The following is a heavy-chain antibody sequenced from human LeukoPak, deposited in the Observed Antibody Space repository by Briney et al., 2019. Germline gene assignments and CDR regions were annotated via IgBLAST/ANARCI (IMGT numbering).Heavy chain of an antibody. V-gene: IGHV3-13*01. CDR2: VSSGFHA. Sequence: PGGSLRLSCTASGFTLGSHDMHWVRQIPGQGLEWVSAVSSGFHAFFAASVQGRFTASREDARTSLYLQMNSLRAGDTAVYYCVREARGNHYTYFDYWGQSTLVSVSS. CDR1: GFTLGSHD. D-gene: IGHD1-14*01. CDR3: VREARGNHYTYFDY. J-gene: IGHJ4*02.